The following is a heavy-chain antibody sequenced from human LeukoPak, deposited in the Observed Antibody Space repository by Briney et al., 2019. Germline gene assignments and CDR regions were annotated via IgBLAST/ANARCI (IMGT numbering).Heavy chain of an antibody. V-gene: IGHV1-18*01. CDR2: ISAYNGNT. J-gene: IGHJ6*03. CDR1: GYTFTSYG. CDR3: ARVVGGAYYYYYYMDV. Sequence: GASVKVSCKASGYTFTSYGISWVRQAPGQGLEWMGRISAYNGNTNYAQKLQGRVTMTTDTSTSTAYMELRSLRSDDTAVYYCARVVGGAYYYYYYMDVWGKGTTVTVSS. D-gene: IGHD3-16*01.